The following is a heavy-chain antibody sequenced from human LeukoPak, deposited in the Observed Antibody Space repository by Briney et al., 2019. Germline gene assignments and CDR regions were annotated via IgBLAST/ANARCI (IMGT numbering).Heavy chain of an antibody. J-gene: IGHJ4*01. Sequence: GASVTVSCKASEYTFTGYYMHWVRQAPGQGLEGMGWINPNRGGTNYAQRFQGRVTMTRDTSISTVYMELSRLRSDYTTVYYCARVRDSYYYFDFWGQGTLVTVSS. CDR1: EYTFTGYY. D-gene: IGHD2-21*02. V-gene: IGHV1-2*02. CDR3: ARVRDSYYYFDF. CDR2: INPNRGGT.